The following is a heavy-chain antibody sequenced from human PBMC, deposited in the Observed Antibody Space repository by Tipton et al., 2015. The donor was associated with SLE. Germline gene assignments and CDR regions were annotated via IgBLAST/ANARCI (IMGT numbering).Heavy chain of an antibody. Sequence: TLSLTCTIYDGSFNGYHWSWIRQPPGKGLEWIGEINYSGSTNYNPSLKSRVTISIGTSKNQLSLELSSVTAADTAVYYCARGVAYYFDSGAFDVWGQGTMVTVSS. CDR2: INYSGST. V-gene: IGHV4-34*01. CDR1: DGSFNGYH. J-gene: IGHJ3*01. CDR3: ARGVAYYFDSGAFDV. D-gene: IGHD3-22*01.